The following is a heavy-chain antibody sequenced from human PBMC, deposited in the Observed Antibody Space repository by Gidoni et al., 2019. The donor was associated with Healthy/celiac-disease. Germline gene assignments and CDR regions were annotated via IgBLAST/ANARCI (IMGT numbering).Heavy chain of an antibody. Sequence: QITLKESGPTLVKPTQTLTLSCTFSGFYLSTSGVGVGWIRQTQGKALAWLALIYWDVDKRYSHALKSRLTITKDTSKNQVVLTMTNMDPVDTATYYCAHRLGVLAGTAYFDYWGQGTLVTVSS. J-gene: IGHJ4*02. CDR1: GFYLSTSGVG. V-gene: IGHV2-5*02. CDR3: AHRLGVLAGTAYFDY. CDR2: IYWDVDK. D-gene: IGHD1-7*01.